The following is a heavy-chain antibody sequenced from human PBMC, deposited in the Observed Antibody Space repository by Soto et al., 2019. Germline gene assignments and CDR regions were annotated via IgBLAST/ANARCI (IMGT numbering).Heavy chain of an antibody. Sequence: QVQLVESGGGVVQPGRSLRLSCAASGFTFSSYGMHWVRQAPGKGLEWVTVISYDGNVAYYADSVKGRFTISRDNYKNTLYLQMNSLRTEDTAMYYCAKEGPITNWYFDYWGQGTLVTVSS. V-gene: IGHV3-30*18. CDR2: ISYDGNVA. CDR1: GFTFSSYG. CDR3: AKEGPITNWYFDY. D-gene: IGHD1-1*01. J-gene: IGHJ4*02.